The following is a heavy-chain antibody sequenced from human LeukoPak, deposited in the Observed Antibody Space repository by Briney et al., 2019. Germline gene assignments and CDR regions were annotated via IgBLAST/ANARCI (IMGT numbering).Heavy chain of an antibody. CDR1: GYTFTNYY. J-gene: IGHJ4*02. CDR2: INPNSGGT. V-gene: IGHV1-2*02. Sequence: ASVKVSCKASGYTFTNYYIHWVRQAPGQGLEWMGWINPNSGGTNYAQKFQGGVTMTRDTSISTAYMELSRLRSDDTAVYYCARGGSSGWYVGGYWGQGTLVTVSS. D-gene: IGHD6-19*01. CDR3: ARGGSSGWYVGGY.